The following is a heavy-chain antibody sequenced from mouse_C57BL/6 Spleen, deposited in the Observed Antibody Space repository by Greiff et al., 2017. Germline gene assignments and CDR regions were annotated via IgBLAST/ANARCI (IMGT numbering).Heavy chain of an antibody. Sequence: VQLQQSGPELVKPGASVTISCKASGYSFTDCNMNWVKQSNGKSLEWFGVINPNYGTTSYNQKFKGKATLTVDQSSSTTYMQLNSLTSEDSAIYKCARGRRTAQATYAMDYWGQGTSVTVSS. CDR1: GYSFTDCN. CDR2: INPNYGTT. J-gene: IGHJ4*01. V-gene: IGHV1-39*01. CDR3: ARGRRTAQATYAMDY. D-gene: IGHD3-2*02.